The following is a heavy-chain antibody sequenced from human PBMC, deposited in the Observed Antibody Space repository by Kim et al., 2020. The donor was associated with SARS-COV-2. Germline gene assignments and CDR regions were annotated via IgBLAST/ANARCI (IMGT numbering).Heavy chain of an antibody. CDR2: IYYSGST. CDR1: GGSISSSSYY. Sequence: SETLSLTCTVSGGSISSSSYYWGWIRQPPGKGLEWIGSIYYSGSTYYNPSLKSRVTISVDTSKNQFSLKLSSVTAADTAVYYCARRRGVIIAYFDYWGQGTLVTVSS. V-gene: IGHV4-39*01. J-gene: IGHJ4*02. CDR3: ARRRGVIIAYFDY. D-gene: IGHD3-10*01.